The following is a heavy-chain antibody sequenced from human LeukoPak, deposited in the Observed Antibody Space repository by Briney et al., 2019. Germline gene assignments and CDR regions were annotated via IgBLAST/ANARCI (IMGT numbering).Heavy chain of an antibody. Sequence: GGSLRLSCAASGFTINAYSMHWVRQAPGKGLEWVALISYDGSNKYYAASVKGRFTISRDNSKNTVFLQMNSLRAEDTAVYYCAKDHSKIQPFDYWGQGTLVTVSS. J-gene: IGHJ4*02. CDR1: GFTINAYS. CDR3: AKDHSKIQPFDY. V-gene: IGHV3-30-3*01. D-gene: IGHD5-18*01. CDR2: ISYDGSNK.